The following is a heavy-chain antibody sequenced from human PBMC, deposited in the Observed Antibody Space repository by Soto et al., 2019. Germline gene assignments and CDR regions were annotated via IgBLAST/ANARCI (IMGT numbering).Heavy chain of an antibody. D-gene: IGHD6-6*01. CDR1: GFTFSSYG. J-gene: IGHJ4*02. CDR3: ANAVGYSSSSGVEDY. CDR2: ISYDGSNK. Sequence: VQLVESGGGVVQPGRSLRLSCAASGFTFSSYGMHWVRQAPGKGLEWVAVISYDGSNKYYADSVKGRFTISRDNSKNTLYLQMNSLRAEDTAVYYCANAVGYSSSSGVEDYWGQGTLVTVSS. V-gene: IGHV3-30*18.